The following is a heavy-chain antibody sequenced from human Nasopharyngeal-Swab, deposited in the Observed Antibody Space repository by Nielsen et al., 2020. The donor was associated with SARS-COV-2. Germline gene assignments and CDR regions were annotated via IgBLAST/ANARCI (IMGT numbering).Heavy chain of an antibody. J-gene: IGHJ4*02. CDR2: IVVGSGNT. Sequence: WVRQAPGQRLEWIGWIVVGSGNTNYAQKFQERVTITWDMSTRTAYMELSSLRSEDTAVYYCAAGVSGSGTYYTDFDYWGQGTLVTVSS. CDR3: AAGVSGSGTYYTDFDY. V-gene: IGHV1-58*01. D-gene: IGHD3-10*01.